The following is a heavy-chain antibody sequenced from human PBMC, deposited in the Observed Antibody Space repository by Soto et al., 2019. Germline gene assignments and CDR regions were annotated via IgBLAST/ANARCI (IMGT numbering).Heavy chain of an antibody. J-gene: IGHJ5*02. CDR2: IKQDGSEK. CDR3: ARESVRGDCSSTSCYGTPVLVP. CDR1: GFTFSSYW. V-gene: IGHV3-7*03. Sequence: GGSLRLSCAASGFTFSSYWMSWVRQAPGKGLEWVANIKQDGSEKYYVDSVKGRFTISRDNAKNSLYLQMNSLRAEDTAVYYCARESVRGDCSSTSCYGTPVLVPWGQGTLVTVSS. D-gene: IGHD2-2*01.